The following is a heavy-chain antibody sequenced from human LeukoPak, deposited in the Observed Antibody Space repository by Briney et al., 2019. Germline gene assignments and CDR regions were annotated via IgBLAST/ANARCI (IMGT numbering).Heavy chain of an antibody. Sequence: GGSLRLFCAASGFTFDDHTMHWVRQAPGKGLEWVSLISWDGGVTKYAGSVKGRFTISRDNTKKSLYLQMNSLRTEDTALYYCAKSDHRGDGFNYDYWGQGTLVTVSS. V-gene: IGHV3-43*01. CDR1: GFTFDDHT. CDR3: AKSDHRGDGFNYDY. CDR2: ISWDGGVT. D-gene: IGHD5-24*01. J-gene: IGHJ4*02.